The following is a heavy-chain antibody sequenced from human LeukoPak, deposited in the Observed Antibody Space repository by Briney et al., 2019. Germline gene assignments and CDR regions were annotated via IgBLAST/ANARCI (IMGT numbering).Heavy chain of an antibody. D-gene: IGHD2-2*01. Sequence: ASVKVSCKASGYTFTGYYIHWVRQAPGQGLEWMGWINPNRGGTNYAQKFQGRVTMTRDTSISIAYMELSRLRSDDTAMYYCARIYCSSTSCYYFDYWGQGTLVTVSS. V-gene: IGHV1-2*02. CDR1: GYTFTGYY. CDR3: ARIYCSSTSCYYFDY. CDR2: INPNRGGT. J-gene: IGHJ4*02.